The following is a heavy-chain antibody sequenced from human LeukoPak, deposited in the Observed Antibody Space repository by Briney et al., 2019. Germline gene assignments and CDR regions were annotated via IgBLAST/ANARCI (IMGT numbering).Heavy chain of an antibody. CDR2: FDPEDGEP. CDR1: GYSLTDFS. Sequence: ASVKVSCKVSGYSLTDFSLHWVRQAPGQGLEWMGGFDPEDGEPNYAQKFQGRLSMTEDTSKDTGYMELRTLRSEDTALYYCAKSHGDYGLLDYWGQGTLVTVSS. V-gene: IGHV1-24*01. D-gene: IGHD4-17*01. J-gene: IGHJ4*02. CDR3: AKSHGDYGLLDY.